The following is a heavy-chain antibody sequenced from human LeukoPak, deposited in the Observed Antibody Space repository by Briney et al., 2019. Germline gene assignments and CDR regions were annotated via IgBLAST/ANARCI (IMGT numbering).Heavy chain of an antibody. V-gene: IGHV4-39*02. CDR3: ARDDYGDSNWFDP. J-gene: IGHJ5*02. CDR2: IYYSGST. CDR1: GGSISSNSYY. D-gene: IGHD4-17*01. Sequence: SETLSLTCTVSGGSISSNSYYWGWIRQPPGKGLEWIGSIYYSGSTYYNPSLKSRVTISVATSKNQFSLNLSSVTAADTAVYYCARDDYGDSNWFDPWGQGTLVTVSS.